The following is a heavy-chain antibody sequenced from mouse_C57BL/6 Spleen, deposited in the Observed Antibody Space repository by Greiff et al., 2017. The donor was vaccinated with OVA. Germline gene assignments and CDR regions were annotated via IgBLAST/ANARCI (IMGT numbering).Heavy chain of an antibody. CDR3: AREGLRDDYFDY. Sequence: QVHVKQPGPELVKPGASVKISCKASGYAFSSSWMHWVKQRPGKGLEWIGRIYPGDGDTKYNGKFKGKATLTADKSSSTAYMQLSSLTSEDSAVYFCAREGLRDDYFDYWGQGTTLTVSS. J-gene: IGHJ2*01. CDR2: IYPGDGDT. D-gene: IGHD2-2*01. CDR1: GYAFSSSW. V-gene: IGHV1-82*01.